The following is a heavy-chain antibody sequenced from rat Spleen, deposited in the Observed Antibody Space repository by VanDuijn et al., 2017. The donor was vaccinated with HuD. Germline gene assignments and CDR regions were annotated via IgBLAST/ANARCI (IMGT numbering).Heavy chain of an antibody. Sequence: EVQLVVSGGGVVQSGRSMKLSCAASGFTFSDFYMAWVRQATTKGLEWVASISYDGGSTYYRDSVKGQFTNSRDNAKSSLYLQSDSLRSEDTATYYCTTGGYTTFDYWGQGVMVTVSS. V-gene: IGHV5-20*01. J-gene: IGHJ2*01. D-gene: IGHD1-6*01. CDR1: GFTFSDFY. CDR3: TTGGYTTFDY. CDR2: ISYDGGST.